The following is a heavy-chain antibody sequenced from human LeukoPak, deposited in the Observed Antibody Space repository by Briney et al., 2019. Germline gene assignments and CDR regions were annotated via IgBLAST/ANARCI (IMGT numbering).Heavy chain of an antibody. D-gene: IGHD1-1*01. CDR2: ISWDGGST. J-gene: IGHJ4*02. Sequence: PGGSLRLSCAASGFTFDDYAMHWVRQAPGKGLEWVSLISWDGGSTYYADSVKGRFTISRDNSKNSLYLQMNSLRAEDTAVYYCALGTDYFDYWGQGTLVTVSS. CDR3: ALGTDYFDY. CDR1: GFTFDDYA. V-gene: IGHV3-43D*03.